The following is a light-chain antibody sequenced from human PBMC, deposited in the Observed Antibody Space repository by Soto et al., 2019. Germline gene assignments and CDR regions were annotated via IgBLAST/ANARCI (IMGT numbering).Light chain of an antibody. V-gene: IGKV3-20*01. CDR2: GAS. J-gene: IGKJ1*01. Sequence: EIVLTQSPGTLSLSPGERATLSCRASQSFSSNYLAWYQQKPGQAPRLLIFGASSRATGIPDRFSGSGSGTDFTLTISRLEPEDFAVYYCQQCNTSPWTFGQGTKVEI. CDR1: QSFSSNY. CDR3: QQCNTSPWT.